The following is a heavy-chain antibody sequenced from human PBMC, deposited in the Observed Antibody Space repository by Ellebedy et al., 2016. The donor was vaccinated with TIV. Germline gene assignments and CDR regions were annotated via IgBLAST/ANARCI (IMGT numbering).Heavy chain of an antibody. J-gene: IGHJ6*03. Sequence: GESLKISXTASGFTLNNYGMHWVRQAPGKGLEWVANINEDGSKKYYVDSVKGRFTISRDNAKNSLYLQMNSLRAEDTAVYYCARRYMDVWGRGTTVTVSS. CDR1: GFTLNNYG. CDR3: ARRYMDV. V-gene: IGHV3-7*01. CDR2: INEDGSKK.